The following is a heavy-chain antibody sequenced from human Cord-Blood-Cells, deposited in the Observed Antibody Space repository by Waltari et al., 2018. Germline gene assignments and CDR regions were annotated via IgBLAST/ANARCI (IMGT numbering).Heavy chain of an antibody. CDR1: GYTFTSYG. CDR3: ARDYHYDFWRGFDP. D-gene: IGHD3-3*01. Sequence: QVQLVQSGAEVKKPGASVKVSCKASGYTFTSYGISWVRQAPGQGLEWMGGSSDYKGKTSYAQKLEGRVTMTPYTSTSTAYMELRSLRSDDTAVYYCARDYHYDFWRGFDPWGQGTLVTVSS. CDR2: SSDYKGKT. V-gene: IGHV1-18*04. J-gene: IGHJ5*02.